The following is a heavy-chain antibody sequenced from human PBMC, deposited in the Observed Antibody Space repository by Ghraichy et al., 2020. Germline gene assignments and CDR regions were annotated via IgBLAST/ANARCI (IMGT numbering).Heavy chain of an antibody. CDR3: ARVEYYYGSGSYSDYFEY. CDR1: GGSISSGGYY. D-gene: IGHD3-10*01. V-gene: IGHV4-61*02. Sequence: SETLSLTCIVSGGSISSGGYYWSWIRQSAGKGLEWIGRIFTTGSAAYNPSLKSRVTMSVDTSTHQFSLKLSSVTAADTAVYYCARVEYYYGSGSYSDYFEYWGQGTLVTVSS. J-gene: IGHJ4*02. CDR2: IFTTGSA.